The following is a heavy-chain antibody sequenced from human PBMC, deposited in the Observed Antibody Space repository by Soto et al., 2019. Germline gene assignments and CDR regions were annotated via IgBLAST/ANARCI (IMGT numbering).Heavy chain of an antibody. V-gene: IGHV3-23*04. Sequence: VQLVESGGGVLQPGRSLRLSCAASGFTFSSYAMSWVRQAPGKGLELVSAISGSGGSTYYADSVKGRFTISRDNAKNTLYLQMNSLRAEDTAVYYCAKDPEDSSSSSFDYWGQGTLVTVSS. CDR3: AKDPEDSSSSSFDY. J-gene: IGHJ4*02. CDR2: ISGSGGST. D-gene: IGHD6-6*01. CDR1: GFTFSSYA.